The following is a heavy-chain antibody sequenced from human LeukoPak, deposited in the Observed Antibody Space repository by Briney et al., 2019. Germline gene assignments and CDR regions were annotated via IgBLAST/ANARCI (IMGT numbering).Heavy chain of an antibody. D-gene: IGHD5-18*01. Sequence: GASVKVSCKASGFTFTDYFIHWVRQAPGQGLEYVGVMYLTTDTSWSAQTLRHRLTMTGDTSTDTVCMELSSLTSEDTAIYYCAREEPRSYTFDYWGQGTLVAVSS. V-gene: IGHV1-46*04. J-gene: IGHJ4*02. CDR2: MYLTTDTS. CDR3: AREEPRSYTFDY. CDR1: GFTFTDYF.